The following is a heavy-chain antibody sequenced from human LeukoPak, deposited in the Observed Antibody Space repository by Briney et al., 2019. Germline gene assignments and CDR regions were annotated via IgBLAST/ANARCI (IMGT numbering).Heavy chain of an antibody. Sequence: SETLSLTCTVSGGSVSSGSYYWSWIRQPPGKGLEWIGYIYYSGSTNYNPSLKSRVTISVDTSKNQFSLKLRSVTAADTAVYYCARYCSSTSCYISAFDIWGQGTMVTVSS. CDR2: IYYSGST. CDR1: GGSVSSGSYY. D-gene: IGHD2-2*02. CDR3: ARYCSSTSCYISAFDI. J-gene: IGHJ3*02. V-gene: IGHV4-61*01.